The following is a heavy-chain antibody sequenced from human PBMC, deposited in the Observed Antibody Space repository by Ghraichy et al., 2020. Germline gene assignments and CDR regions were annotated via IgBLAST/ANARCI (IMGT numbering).Heavy chain of an antibody. J-gene: IGHJ4*02. CDR2: IWYDGSHK. CDR1: GFTFSNYG. Sequence: GGSLRLSCAASGFTFSNYGMHWVRQAPGKGLEWVAVIWYDGSHKYYGDSVKGRFTISRDNSKNALYLQMNSLRADETAVYYCARDRVEGYYDTSGKDYWGQGTLVTVSS. CDR3: ARDRVEGYYDTSGKDY. D-gene: IGHD3-22*01. V-gene: IGHV3-33*01.